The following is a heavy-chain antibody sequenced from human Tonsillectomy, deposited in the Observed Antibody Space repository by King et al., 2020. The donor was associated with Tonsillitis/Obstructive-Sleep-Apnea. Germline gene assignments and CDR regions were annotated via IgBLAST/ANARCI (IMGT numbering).Heavy chain of an antibody. CDR3: ARVGQQLMIDY. V-gene: IGHV4-39*01. J-gene: IGHJ4*02. CDR2: NYDSGST. CDR1: GVPISSSSYY. D-gene: IGHD6-13*01. Sequence: QLQESGPGRVKPSETLSLTGTVSGVPISSSSYYWGGIRQPPGKGLEGIGSNYDSGSTYYNPSLKSRVTISVDTSKSQFSLTLSSVTAADTAVYYCARVGQQLMIDYWGQGTLVTVSS.